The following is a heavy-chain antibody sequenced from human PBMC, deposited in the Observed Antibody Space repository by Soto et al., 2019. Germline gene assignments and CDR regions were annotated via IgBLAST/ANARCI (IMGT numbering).Heavy chain of an antibody. Sequence: QVQLQESGPGLVEPSQALSLTCTVSGGSVSSGDYCWSWIRQPPGKGLEWLGYIYYRGSTYYTPSLKSRVTCAVDTSKNHFSQKKSSVNAPDTAVMFCARERYYYASIGYCTPPTLQDAFDIWGQGTMVTVSS. CDR2: IYYRGST. D-gene: IGHD3-22*01. CDR1: GGSVSSGDYC. CDR3: ARERYYYASIGYCTPPTLQDAFDI. V-gene: IGHV4-30-4*01. J-gene: IGHJ3*02.